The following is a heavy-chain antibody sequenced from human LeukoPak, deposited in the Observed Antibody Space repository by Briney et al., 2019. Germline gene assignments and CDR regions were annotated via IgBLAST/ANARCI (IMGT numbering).Heavy chain of an antibody. CDR1: GGSLSGHY. D-gene: IGHD3-10*01. CDR3: AKSNGYGLVDI. J-gene: IGHJ3*02. V-gene: IGHV4-34*12. Sequence: PSETLSLTCSVYGGSLSGHYWGWIRQPPGKGLEWIGNIFYSGSTYYSPSLRSRVTISLDTSRNQFSLKLNSVTAADTAVYYCAKSNGYGLVDIWGQGTMVTVSS. CDR2: IFYSGST.